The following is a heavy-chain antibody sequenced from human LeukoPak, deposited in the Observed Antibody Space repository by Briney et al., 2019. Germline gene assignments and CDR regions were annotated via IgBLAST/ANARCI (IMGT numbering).Heavy chain of an antibody. CDR2: IYSGGST. D-gene: IGHD4-17*01. CDR3: ARERRRDGDYRLDY. Sequence: GGSLRLSCAASGFAFSSYGMYWVRQAPGKGLEWVSVIYSGGSTYYADSVKGRFTISRDNSKNTLYLQMNSLRAEDTAVYYCARERRRDGDYRLDYWGQGTLVTVSS. V-gene: IGHV3-66*01. CDR1: GFAFSSYG. J-gene: IGHJ4*02.